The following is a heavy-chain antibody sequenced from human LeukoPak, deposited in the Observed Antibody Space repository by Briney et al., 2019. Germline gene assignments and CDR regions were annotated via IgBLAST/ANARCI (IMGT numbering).Heavy chain of an antibody. CDR1: GGSISSYY. V-gene: IGHV4-59*12. CDR3: ARAESSGYSDDAFDI. CDR2: IYYSGST. D-gene: IGHD3-22*01. Sequence: SETLSLTCTVSGGSISSYYWSWIRQPPGKGLEWIGYIYYSGSTNYNPSLKSRVTISVDRSKNQFSLKLSSVTAADTAVYYCARAESSGYSDDAFDIWGQGTMVTVSS. J-gene: IGHJ3*02.